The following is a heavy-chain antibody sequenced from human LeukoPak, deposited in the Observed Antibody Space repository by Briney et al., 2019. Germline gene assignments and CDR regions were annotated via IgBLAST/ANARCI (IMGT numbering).Heavy chain of an antibody. V-gene: IGHV3-23*01. D-gene: IGHD3-22*01. CDR1: GFTFSSYA. CDR3: AKDRILYDTSGPTYYFDY. J-gene: IGHJ4*02. CDR2: ISGSGDST. Sequence: GGSLRLTCAAYGFTFSSYAMGWVRQAPGKGLEWFSGISGSGDSTFYADPVKGRFTISRDNSKNTLYLQMNSLRVEDTAVYYCAKDRILYDTSGPTYYFDYWGQGTLVNVSS.